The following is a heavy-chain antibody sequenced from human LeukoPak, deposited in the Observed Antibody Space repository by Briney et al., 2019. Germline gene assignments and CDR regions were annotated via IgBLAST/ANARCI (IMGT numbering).Heavy chain of an antibody. CDR2: INHSGST. D-gene: IGHD3-16*01. Sequence: SETLSLTCAVYGGSFSGYYWSWIRQPPGKGLEWIGEINHSGSTNYNPSLKSRVTIPVDTSKNQFSLKLSSVTAADTAVYYCARSPIIWGQYYFDYWGQGTLVTVSS. CDR3: ARSPIIWGQYYFDY. J-gene: IGHJ4*02. V-gene: IGHV4-34*01. CDR1: GGSFSGYY.